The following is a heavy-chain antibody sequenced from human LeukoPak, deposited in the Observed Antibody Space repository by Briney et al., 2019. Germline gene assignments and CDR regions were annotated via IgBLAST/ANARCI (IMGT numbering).Heavy chain of an antibody. J-gene: IGHJ6*02. CDR1: GYTFTSYG. Sequence: ASVKVSCKASGYTFTSYGISWVRQAPGQGLEWMGWISAHNGNTNYAQELQGRVTMTTDTSTSTAYMELRSLRSDDTAVYYCARDRAAVYYYYYGMDVWGQGTTVTVSS. CDR2: ISAHNGNT. V-gene: IGHV1-18*01. CDR3: ARDRAAVYYYYYGMDV. D-gene: IGHD2-15*01.